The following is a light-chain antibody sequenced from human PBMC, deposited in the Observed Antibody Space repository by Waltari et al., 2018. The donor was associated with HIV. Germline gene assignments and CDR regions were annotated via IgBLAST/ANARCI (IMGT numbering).Light chain of an antibody. V-gene: IGLV1-47*01. J-gene: IGLJ3*02. CDR2: RNN. CDR3: AAWDDSLSAWV. Sequence: QSVLTQPPSPSGTPGQWLTMSCSGNSSNIGGTNVNRYQQLPGTAPKLLIYRNNHRPSGVPDRFSGSKSGTSASLAISGLRSEDEADYYCAAWDDSLSAWVFGGGTKLTVL. CDR1: SSNIGGTN.